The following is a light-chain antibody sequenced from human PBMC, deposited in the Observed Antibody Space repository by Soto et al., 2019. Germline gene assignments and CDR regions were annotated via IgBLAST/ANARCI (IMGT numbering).Light chain of an antibody. V-gene: IGKV3-20*01. Sequence: EIVLTQSPGTLSLSPGERATLSCRASQTISSSHLVWYQQKPGQAPRLVIYGASSRATGIPDRFSGSGSGTDFTLTISRLEPEDFAMYYCQRYGTSPRTFGQGTKVEIK. J-gene: IGKJ1*01. CDR1: QTISSSH. CDR2: GAS. CDR3: QRYGTSPRT.